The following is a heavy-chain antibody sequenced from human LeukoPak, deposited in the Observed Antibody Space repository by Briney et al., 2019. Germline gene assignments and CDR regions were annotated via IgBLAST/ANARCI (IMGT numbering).Heavy chain of an antibody. D-gene: IGHD1-26*01. CDR2: ISSSGTYI. J-gene: IGHJ4*02. CDR3: ARGGSGSYFLDY. Sequence: GGSLRLSCAASGSTFSNYNMNWVRQAPGKGPEWVSSISSSGTYIYYTDSVKGRFTISRDNTKNSLYLQMNSLSAEDTAMYYCARGGSGSYFLDYWGQGTLVTVSS. CDR1: GSTFSNYN. V-gene: IGHV3-21*01.